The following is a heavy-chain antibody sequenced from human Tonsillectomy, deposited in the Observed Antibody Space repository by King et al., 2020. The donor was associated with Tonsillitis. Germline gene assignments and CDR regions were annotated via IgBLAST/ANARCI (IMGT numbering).Heavy chain of an antibody. V-gene: IGHV3-15*01. D-gene: IGHD1-26*01. CDR1: GFTFSNAW. Sequence: VQLVESGGGLVKPGGSLRLSCAASGFTFSNAWMSWVRQAPGKGLEWVGRIKSKTDGGTTDYAAPVKGRFTISRDDSKNTLYLQMNSLKTEDTAVYYCTTEVGAREDYFDYWGQGTLVTVSS. CDR2: IKSKTDGGTT. J-gene: IGHJ4*02. CDR3: TTEVGAREDYFDY.